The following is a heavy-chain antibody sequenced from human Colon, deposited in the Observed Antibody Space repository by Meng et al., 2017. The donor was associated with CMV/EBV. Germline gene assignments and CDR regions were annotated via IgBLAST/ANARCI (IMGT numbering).Heavy chain of an antibody. J-gene: IGHJ3*02. CDR1: GYTFISYD. D-gene: IGHD3-3*01. CDR2: MNPNSGNT. V-gene: IGHV1-8*03. CDR3: ARDPPSRFDDTFDI. Sequence: ASVTVSCKASGYTFISYDINWVRQATGQRLEWMGWMNPNSGNTGYAQKFQGRVTITRNTSINTAYMELSSLRSEDTAVYYCARDPPSRFDDTFDIWGQGTMVTVSS.